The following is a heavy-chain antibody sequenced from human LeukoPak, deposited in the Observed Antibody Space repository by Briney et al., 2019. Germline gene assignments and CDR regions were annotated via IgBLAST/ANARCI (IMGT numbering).Heavy chain of an antibody. D-gene: IGHD6-19*01. CDR3: ARGVRLVPLDY. CDR1: EGTFSSYA. V-gene: IGHV1-69*01. Sequence: SVKFSCKASEGTFSSYAISWVRQAPGQGLEWGGGIIPIFGTANYAQKFQGRVTITADEPTSTAYMELSTLRSEDTAVYYCARGVRLVPLDYWGQGTLVTVSS. J-gene: IGHJ4*02. CDR2: IIPIFGTA.